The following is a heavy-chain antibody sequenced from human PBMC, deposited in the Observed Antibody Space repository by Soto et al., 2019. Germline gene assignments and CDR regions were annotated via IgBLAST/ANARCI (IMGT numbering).Heavy chain of an antibody. V-gene: IGHV3-30-3*01. CDR1: GFTFSSYA. J-gene: IGHJ6*02. D-gene: IGHD6-13*01. CDR2: ISYDGSNK. CDR3: TRAAGYYYGMDV. Sequence: GGSLRLSCAASGFTFSSYAMHWVRRAPGKGLEWVAVISYDGSNKYYADSVKGRFTISRDNSKNTLYLQMNSLRAEDTAVYYGTRAAGYYYGMDVWGQGTTVTVSS.